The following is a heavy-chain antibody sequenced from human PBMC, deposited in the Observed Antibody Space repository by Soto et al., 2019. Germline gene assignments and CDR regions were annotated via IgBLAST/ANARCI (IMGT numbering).Heavy chain of an antibody. CDR1: GGSFSGYY. D-gene: IGHD6-6*01. Sequence: SETLSLTCAVYGGSFSGYYWSWIRQPPGKGLEWIGEINHSGSTNYNPSLKSRVTILVDTSKNQFSLKLSSVTAADTAVYYCARNGGGIIAARPKGRFDPWGQGTLVTVSS. CDR3: ARNGGGIIAARPKGRFDP. J-gene: IGHJ5*02. CDR2: INHSGST. V-gene: IGHV4-34*01.